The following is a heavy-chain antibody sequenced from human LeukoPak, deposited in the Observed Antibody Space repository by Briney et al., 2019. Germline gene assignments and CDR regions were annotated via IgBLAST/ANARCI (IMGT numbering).Heavy chain of an antibody. Sequence: GGSLRLSCAASGFTFSSYSMNWVRQAPGKGLEWVSSISSSSYIYYADSVKGRFTISRDNSKNTLYLQMNSLRAEDTAVYYCAKDVVPAAITASHWFDPWGQGTLVTVSS. CDR1: GFTFSSYS. CDR2: ISSSSYI. CDR3: AKDVVPAAITASHWFDP. D-gene: IGHD2-2*02. J-gene: IGHJ5*02. V-gene: IGHV3-21*04.